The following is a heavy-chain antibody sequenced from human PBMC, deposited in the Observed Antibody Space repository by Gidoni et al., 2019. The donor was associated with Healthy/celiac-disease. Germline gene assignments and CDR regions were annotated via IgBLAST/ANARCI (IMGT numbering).Heavy chain of an antibody. V-gene: IGHV3-23*01. CDR3: AKLSWFGVRAFDI. D-gene: IGHD3-10*01. Sequence: EVQLLESGGGLVQPGGSLRLSCAASGFTFSSYAMIWVRQAPGKGLEWVSAISGSGGSTYYADSVKGRFTISRDNSKNTLYLQMNSLRAEDTAVYYCAKLSWFGVRAFDIWGQGTMVTVSS. J-gene: IGHJ3*02. CDR2: ISGSGGST. CDR1: GFTFSSYA.